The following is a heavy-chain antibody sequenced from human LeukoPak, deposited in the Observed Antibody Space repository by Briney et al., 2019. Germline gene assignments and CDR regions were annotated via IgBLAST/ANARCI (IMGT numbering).Heavy chain of an antibody. CDR3: ARATLGFFWGYFDY. J-gene: IGHJ4*02. CDR1: GYTFTGYY. CDR2: INPNSGGT. Sequence: GASVKVSCEASGYTFTGYYMHWVRQAPGQGLEWMGWINPNSGGTNYAQKFQGRVTMTRDTSISTAYMELSRLRSDDTAVYYCARATLGFFWGYFDYWGQGTLVTVSS. V-gene: IGHV1-2*02. D-gene: IGHD3-16*01.